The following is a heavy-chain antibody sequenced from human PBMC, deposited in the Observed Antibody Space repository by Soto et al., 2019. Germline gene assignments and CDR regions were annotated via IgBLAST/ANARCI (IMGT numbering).Heavy chain of an antibody. CDR2: MNPNSGNT. CDR3: ARGGGSGSYYYYYGMDV. V-gene: IGHV1-8*01. Sequence: GASVKVSCKASGYTFTSYDINWVRQATGQGLEWMGWMNPNSGNTGYAQKFQGRVTMTRNTSMSTAYMELSSLRSEDTAVYYCARGGGSGSYYYYYGMDVWGQGTTVTVSS. CDR1: GYTFTSYD. J-gene: IGHJ6*02. D-gene: IGHD3-10*01.